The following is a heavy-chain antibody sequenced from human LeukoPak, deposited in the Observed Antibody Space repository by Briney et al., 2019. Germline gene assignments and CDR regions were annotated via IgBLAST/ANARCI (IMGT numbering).Heavy chain of an antibody. J-gene: IGHJ4*02. CDR2: IRYDGSNK. CDR3: AKDGHVKSDFWNGYFFEN. CDR1: GFTFSSYG. V-gene: IGHV3-30*02. Sequence: GGSLRLSCAASGFTFSSYGMHWVRQAPGKGLEWVAFIRYDGSNKYHADSVKGRFTISRDNSKNTLYLQMDSLRAEDTAVYYCAKDGHVKSDFWNGYFFENWGQGTLVTVSS. D-gene: IGHD3-3*01.